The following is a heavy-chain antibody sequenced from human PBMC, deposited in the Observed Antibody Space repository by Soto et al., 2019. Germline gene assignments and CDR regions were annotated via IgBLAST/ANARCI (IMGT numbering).Heavy chain of an antibody. CDR3: ARGRQQLVNHDAFDI. Sequence: PETLSLTCAVSGDSISSYYCMWIRQPPGKGLESIGYLYYGRSANYNPSLKSRVTLSVDTSTNQCSLTLSSMTAADTAVYYCARGRQQLVNHDAFDIWGQGTMVT. V-gene: IGHV4-59*01. CDR1: GDSISSYY. CDR2: LYYGRSA. D-gene: IGHD6-13*01. J-gene: IGHJ3*02.